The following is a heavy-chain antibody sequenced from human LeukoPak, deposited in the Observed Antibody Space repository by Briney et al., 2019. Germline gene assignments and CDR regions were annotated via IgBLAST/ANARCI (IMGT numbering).Heavy chain of an antibody. CDR2: FDPEDGET. Sequence: VASVKVSCKVSGYTLTELSVHWVRQAPGKGLEWMGGFDPEDGETIYAQKFQGRVTMTEDTSTDTAYMELSSLRSEDTAVYYCATGVVARPPVVFDYWGQGTLVTVSS. V-gene: IGHV1-24*01. CDR1: GYTLTELS. D-gene: IGHD6-6*01. J-gene: IGHJ4*02. CDR3: ATGVVARPPVVFDY.